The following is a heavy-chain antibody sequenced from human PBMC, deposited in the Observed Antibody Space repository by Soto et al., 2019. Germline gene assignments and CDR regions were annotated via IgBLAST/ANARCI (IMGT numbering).Heavy chain of an antibody. D-gene: IGHD6-13*01. CDR3: ARGGSSSQYNWFDP. Sequence: PSETLSLTCAVSGGSISSSNWWSFVRQPPGKGLEWIGEIYHSGSTNYNPSLKSRVTISVDKSKNQFSLKLSSVTAADTAVYYCARGGSSSQYNWFDPWGQGTLVTVSS. CDR2: IYHSGST. V-gene: IGHV4-4*02. J-gene: IGHJ5*02. CDR1: GGSISSSNW.